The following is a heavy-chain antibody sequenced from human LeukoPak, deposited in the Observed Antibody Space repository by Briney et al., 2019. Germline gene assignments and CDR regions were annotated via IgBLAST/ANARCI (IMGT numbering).Heavy chain of an antibody. Sequence: SETLSLTCTVSGYSISSGYYWGWIRQPPGKGLEWIGSIYHSGSTYYNPSLKSRVTISVDTSKNQFSLKLSSVTAADTAVYYCARDRVQQLVGPALFDDWGQGTLVTVSS. CDR3: ARDRVQQLVGPALFDD. V-gene: IGHV4-38-2*02. D-gene: IGHD6-13*01. J-gene: IGHJ4*02. CDR2: IYHSGST. CDR1: GYSISSGYY.